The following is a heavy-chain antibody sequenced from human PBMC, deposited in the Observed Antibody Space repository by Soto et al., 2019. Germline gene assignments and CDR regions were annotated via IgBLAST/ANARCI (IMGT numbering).Heavy chain of an antibody. V-gene: IGHV3-23*01. D-gene: IGHD4-17*01. J-gene: IGHJ4*02. CDR1: GFTFSSYA. CDR2: ISVSGHST. Sequence: GGFLIVSWAAFGFTFSSYALDWVRLLLGKGLELVSIISVSGHSTYSAASVKGRFTISRDTSKNTLYLQMNRLRAAHMAVDYCARDRYGDPLWGQDAFDYWGQGTLVTVSS. CDR3: ARDRYGDPLWGQDAFDY.